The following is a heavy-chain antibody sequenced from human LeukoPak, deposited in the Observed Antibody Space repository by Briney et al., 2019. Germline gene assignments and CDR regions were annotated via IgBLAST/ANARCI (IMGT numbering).Heavy chain of an antibody. J-gene: IGHJ6*03. D-gene: IGHD6-6*01. V-gene: IGHV4-59*01. CDR1: GCSLTSYY. Sequence: SETLSLTCTVSGCSLTSYYWGWVRQPPGKGMEWVGHIYYSGSTDYNPSLKSRVTMSADTSKNQVSLKLSSVTAADTAVYYCARYGSSSLRAGYYYYMDVWGKGTTVTVSS. CDR2: IYYSGST. CDR3: ARYGSSSLRAGYYYYMDV.